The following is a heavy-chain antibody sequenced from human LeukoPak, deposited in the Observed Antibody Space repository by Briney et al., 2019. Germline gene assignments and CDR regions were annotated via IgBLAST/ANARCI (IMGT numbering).Heavy chain of an antibody. CDR2: IRYDGSNK. D-gene: IGHD3-22*01. J-gene: IGHJ5*02. Sequence: SGGSLRLSCAASGFTFSSYGMHWVRQAPGKGLEWVAFIRYDGSNKYYADSVKGRFTISRDNSKNMLYLQMNSLRAEDTAVYYCAEDARDYYDNSGYYYGEVDPWGQGTLVTVSS. V-gene: IGHV3-30*02. CDR1: GFTFSSYG. CDR3: AEDARDYYDNSGYYYGEVDP.